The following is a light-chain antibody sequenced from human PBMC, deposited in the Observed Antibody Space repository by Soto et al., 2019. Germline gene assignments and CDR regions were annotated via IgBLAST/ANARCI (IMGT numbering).Light chain of an antibody. CDR1: QSVSSN. Sequence: EIVMTQSPATLSVSPGERATLSCRASQSVSSNLAWYQQKPGQAPRLLIYGASTRATGIPARFSGSGSGTEFXLTISXLXXEDXAVYYCXQYNNWPPLTFGGGTKVEIK. CDR2: GAS. CDR3: XQYNNWPPLT. J-gene: IGKJ4*01. V-gene: IGKV3-15*01.